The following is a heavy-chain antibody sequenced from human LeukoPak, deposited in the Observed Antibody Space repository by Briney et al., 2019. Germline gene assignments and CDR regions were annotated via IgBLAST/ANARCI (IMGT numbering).Heavy chain of an antibody. Sequence: PGGSLRLSCAASGFTFSSYGMHWVRQAPGKGLEWVAVIWYDGSNKYYADSVKGRFTISRDNFKNTLYLQMNSLRAEDTAVYYCARGDHYYDSSGYSFDYWGQGTLVTVSS. V-gene: IGHV3-33*01. CDR1: GFTFSSYG. D-gene: IGHD3-22*01. J-gene: IGHJ4*02. CDR2: IWYDGSNK. CDR3: ARGDHYYDSSGYSFDY.